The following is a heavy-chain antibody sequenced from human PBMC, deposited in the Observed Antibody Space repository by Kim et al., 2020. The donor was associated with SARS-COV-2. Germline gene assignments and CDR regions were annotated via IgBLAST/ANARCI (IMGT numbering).Heavy chain of an antibody. CDR2: INHSGST. CDR3: ARGPKYYDILTGYYNVDPHDS. Sequence: SETLSLTCAVYGGSFSGYYWSWIRQPPGKGLEWIGEINHSGSTNYNPSLKSRVTISVDTSKNQFSLKLSSVTPADTAVYYCARGPKYYDILTGYYNVDPHDSWGQGALVTVSS. D-gene: IGHD3-9*01. CDR1: GGSFSGYY. V-gene: IGHV4-34*01. J-gene: IGHJ4*02.